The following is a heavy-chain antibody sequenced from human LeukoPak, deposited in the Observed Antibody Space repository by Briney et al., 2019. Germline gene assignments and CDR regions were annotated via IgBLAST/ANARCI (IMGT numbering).Heavy chain of an antibody. D-gene: IGHD5-12*01. CDR1: GGSFSDYY. CDR3: AGDSGYFDAFDI. CDR2: IDHSGNP. V-gene: IGHV4-34*01. J-gene: IGHJ3*02. Sequence: PSETLSLTCVVYGGSFSDYYWSWTRQTPGKGLEWIGEIDHSGNPYYNPSLKSRVNIFADTSKNQFSLKLTSVTAAETAVYYCAGDSGYFDAFDIWGQGTMVTVSS.